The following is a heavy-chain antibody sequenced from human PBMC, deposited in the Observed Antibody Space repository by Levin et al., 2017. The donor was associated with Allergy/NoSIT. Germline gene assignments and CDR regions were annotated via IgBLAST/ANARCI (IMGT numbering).Heavy chain of an antibody. CDR2: ISGSGGST. J-gene: IGHJ3*02. D-gene: IGHD2-15*01. V-gene: IGHV3-23*01. CDR3: AKPHVIADIVVVVVATGAFDI. Sequence: GESLKISCAASGFTFSSYAMSWVRQAPGKGLEWVSAISGSGGSTYYADSVKGRFTISRDNSKNTLYLQMNSLRAEDTAVYYCAKPHVIADIVVVVVATGAFDIWGQGTMVTVSS. CDR1: GFTFSSYA.